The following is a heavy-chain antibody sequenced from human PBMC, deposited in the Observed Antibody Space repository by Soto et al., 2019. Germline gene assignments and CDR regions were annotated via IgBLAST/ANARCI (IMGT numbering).Heavy chain of an antibody. CDR1: GYTFTSYG. CDR2: ISAYNGNT. D-gene: IGHD2-15*01. Sequence: ASVKVACKASGYTFTSYGISWVRQAPGQGLEWMGWISAYNGNTNYAQKLQGRVTMTTDTSTSTAYMELRSLRSDDTAVYYCARYCSGGSCYAHYYYGMDVWGQGTTVTVS. CDR3: ARYCSGGSCYAHYYYGMDV. J-gene: IGHJ6*02. V-gene: IGHV1-18*01.